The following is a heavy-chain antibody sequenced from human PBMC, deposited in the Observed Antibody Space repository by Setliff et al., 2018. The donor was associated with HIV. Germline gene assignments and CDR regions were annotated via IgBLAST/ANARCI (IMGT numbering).Heavy chain of an antibody. J-gene: IGHJ4*02. CDR1: GGSISSHY. Sequence: SETLSLTCTVSGGSISSHYWGFIRQPPGKALEWIGNIYYSGSAYYSPSVKGRVAISIDTSRNQISLNLKSMTAADTAVYYCVXXPDGFDYWGPGMLVTXXS. CDR2: IYYSGSA. V-gene: IGHV4-39*07. CDR3: VXXPDGFDY.